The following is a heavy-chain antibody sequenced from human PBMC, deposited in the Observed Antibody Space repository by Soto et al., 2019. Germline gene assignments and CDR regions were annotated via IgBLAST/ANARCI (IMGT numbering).Heavy chain of an antibody. Sequence: ESGPTLVNPTQTLTLTCTLSGISLSTSGVGLGWIRQTPGKALEWLALIYWNDDKHYNPSLRTRLTITKDTSKNQAVLTMTNMDPVDTATYYCARGLATLPVFAFDIWDQGTVVTV. CDR2: IYWNDDK. J-gene: IGHJ3*02. CDR3: ARGLATLPVFAFDI. D-gene: IGHD6-6*01. V-gene: IGHV2-5*01. CDR1: GISLSTSGVG.